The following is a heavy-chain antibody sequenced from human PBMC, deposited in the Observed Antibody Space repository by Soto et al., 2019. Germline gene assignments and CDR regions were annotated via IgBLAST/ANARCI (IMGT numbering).Heavy chain of an antibody. D-gene: IGHD4-17*01. J-gene: IGHJ4*02. Sequence: GGSLRLSCAASGFTFSIYGMHWVRQAPGKGLEWVAVIWYDGSNKYYAGSVKGRFTISRDNSKNTLYLQMNSLRAEDTAVYYCARGGGPTAVLGYWGQGTLVTVSS. CDR3: ARGGGPTAVLGY. CDR2: IWYDGSNK. V-gene: IGHV3-33*01. CDR1: GFTFSIYG.